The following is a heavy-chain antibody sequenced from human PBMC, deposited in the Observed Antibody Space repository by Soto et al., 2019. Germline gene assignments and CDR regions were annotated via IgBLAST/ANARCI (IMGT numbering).Heavy chain of an antibody. CDR2: IDPSDSYT. V-gene: IGHV5-10-1*01. CDR3: GGERHYGMDV. J-gene: IGHJ6*02. Sequence: LGESLKISCKGSGYSFTSYWISWVRQMPGKGLEWMGRIDPSDSYTNYSPSFQGHVTISADKSISTAYLQWSSLKASDTAMYYCGGERHYGMDVWGQGTTVTVSS. D-gene: IGHD1-26*01. CDR1: GYSFTSYW.